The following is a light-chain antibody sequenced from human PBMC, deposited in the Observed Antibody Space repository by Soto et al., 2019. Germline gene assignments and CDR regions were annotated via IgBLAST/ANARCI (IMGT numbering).Light chain of an antibody. V-gene: IGLV2-14*01. Sequence: QYALTRPASVSGSPGQSITISCTGTSSDVGGYNYVSWYQQHPGKAPKLMIYEVSNRPSGVSNRFSGSKSGSMASLTISGLQSEDEADYFCSSYTTSNTLVFGGGTKLTVL. CDR2: EVS. J-gene: IGLJ2*01. CDR3: SSYTTSNTLV. CDR1: SSDVGGYNY.